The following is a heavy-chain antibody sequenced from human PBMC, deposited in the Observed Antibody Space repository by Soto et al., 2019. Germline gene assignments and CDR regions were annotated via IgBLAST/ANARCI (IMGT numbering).Heavy chain of an antibody. V-gene: IGHV3-7*01. CDR1: GFTFSSYW. D-gene: IGHD2-15*01. CDR2: IKQDGSEK. J-gene: IGHJ3*02. CDR3: ARERVVAATLYAFDI. Sequence: GGSLRLSCAASGFTFSSYWMSWVRQAPGKGLEWVANIKQDGSEKYYVDSVKGRFTISRDNAKNSLYLQMNSLRAEDTAVYYCARERVVAATLYAFDIWGQGTMVTVSS.